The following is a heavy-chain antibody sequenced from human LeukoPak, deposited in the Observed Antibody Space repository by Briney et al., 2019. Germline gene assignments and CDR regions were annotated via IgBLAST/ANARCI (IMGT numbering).Heavy chain of an antibody. CDR2: INPSGGST. Sequence: GASVKVSCKASGYTFTSYYMHWVRQAPGQGLEWMGIINPSGGSTSYAQKFQGRVTMTRDTSISTAYMELSRLRSDDTAVYYCARDEAVRFLEWLSAYRYWGQGTLVTVSS. CDR3: ARDEAVRFLEWLSAYRY. CDR1: GYTFTSYY. D-gene: IGHD3-3*01. V-gene: IGHV1-46*01. J-gene: IGHJ4*02.